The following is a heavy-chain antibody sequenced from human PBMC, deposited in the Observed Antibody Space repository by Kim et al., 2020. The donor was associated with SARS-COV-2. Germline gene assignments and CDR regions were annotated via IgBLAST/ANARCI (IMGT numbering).Heavy chain of an antibody. Sequence: GGSLRLSCTASGFTFGDHAMSWVRQAPGKGLEWVGFIRSKAYGGTTEYAASVKGRFTISRDDSKSIAYLQRNSLKTEDTAVYYCTREFGYYDFWSGYFSWGQGTLVTVSS. CDR2: IRSKAYGGTT. V-gene: IGHV3-49*04. J-gene: IGHJ5*02. CDR1: GFTFGDHA. CDR3: TREFGYYDFWSGYFS. D-gene: IGHD3-3*01.